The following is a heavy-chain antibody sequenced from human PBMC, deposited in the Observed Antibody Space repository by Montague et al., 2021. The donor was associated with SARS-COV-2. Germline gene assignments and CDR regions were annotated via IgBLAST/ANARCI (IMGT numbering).Heavy chain of an antibody. Sequence: SETLSLTCTVSGGSISSSSYYWGWIRQPPGKGLEWIGSIYYSGSTCYNPYLKSRVTISVDTSKNQFSLKLSSVTAADTALYYCARHERQWLRLYPYYFDYWGQGTLVTVSS. CDR3: ARHERQWLRLYPYYFDY. CDR2: IYYSGST. V-gene: IGHV4-39*01. D-gene: IGHD5-12*01. J-gene: IGHJ4*02. CDR1: GGSISSSSYY.